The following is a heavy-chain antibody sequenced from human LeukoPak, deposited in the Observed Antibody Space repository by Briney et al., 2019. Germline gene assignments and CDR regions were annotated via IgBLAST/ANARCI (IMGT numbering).Heavy chain of an antibody. J-gene: IGHJ4*02. V-gene: IGHV4-59*01. CDR2: IYYSGST. CDR3: ARGRGSPDY. CDR1: GGSISSYY. Sequence: SETLFLTCTVSGGSISSYYWSWIRQPPGKGLEWIGYIYYSGSTNYNPSLKSRVTISVDTSKNQFSLKLSSVTAADTALYYCARGRGSPDYWGQGSLVTVSA. D-gene: IGHD6-13*01.